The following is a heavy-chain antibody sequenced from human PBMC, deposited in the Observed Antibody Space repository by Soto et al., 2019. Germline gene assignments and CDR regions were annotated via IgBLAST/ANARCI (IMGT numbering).Heavy chain of an antibody. CDR3: ARGVGSGSYYNQYNWFDP. D-gene: IGHD3-10*01. CDR2: IDVYNGNT. CDR1: GYTFTNYG. Sequence: ASVKVSCKASGYTFTNYGISWVRQAPGQGLEWMGWIDVYNGNTKYAQKVQGRVTMTTDTSTSTAYMELRSLRSDDTAVYYCARGVGSGSYYNQYNWFDPWGQGTLVTVSS. V-gene: IGHV1-18*01. J-gene: IGHJ5*02.